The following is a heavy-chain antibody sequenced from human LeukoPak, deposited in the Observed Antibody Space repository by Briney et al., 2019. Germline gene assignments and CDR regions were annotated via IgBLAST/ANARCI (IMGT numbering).Heavy chain of an antibody. CDR2: ISSSSSTI. CDR3: ATESRFQRSRAEYFQH. J-gene: IGHJ1*01. D-gene: IGHD3-10*01. V-gene: IGHV3-48*04. Sequence: GGSLRLSCAASGFTFSSYSMNWVRQAPGKGLEWVSYISSSSSTIYYADSVKGRFTISRDNAKNSLYLQMNSLRAEDTAVYYCATESRFQRSRAEYFQHWGQGTLVTVSS. CDR1: GFTFSSYS.